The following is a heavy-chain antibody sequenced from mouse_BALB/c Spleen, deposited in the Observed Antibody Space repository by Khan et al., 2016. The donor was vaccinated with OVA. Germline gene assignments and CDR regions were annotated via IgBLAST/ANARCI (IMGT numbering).Heavy chain of an antibody. D-gene: IGHD2-1*01. J-gene: IGHJ3*01. CDR1: GFNIKDTF. V-gene: IGHV14-3*02. CDR2: IDPANGNT. Sequence: VQLKQSGAELVKPGASVKLSCTASGFNIKDTFIHWVKQRPEQGLEWIGRIDPANGNTKYDPKFQGKATMTADTSSTTAYLQLSSLTSEDTAVYYCVTGNGIYYGHYWFAYWGQGTLVTVSA. CDR3: VTGNGIYYGHYWFAY.